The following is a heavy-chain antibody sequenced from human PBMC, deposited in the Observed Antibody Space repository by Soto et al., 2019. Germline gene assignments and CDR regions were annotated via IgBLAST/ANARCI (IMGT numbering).Heavy chain of an antibody. CDR1: GFTFSSYA. CDR3: AKDEGSGWYYFDY. V-gene: IGHV3-23*01. J-gene: IGHJ4*02. CDR2: ISGTSGRT. Sequence: EVQLLESGGGLVQPGGSLRLSCAASGFTFSSYAMNWVRQAPGKGLEWVSSISGTSGRTYYADSVEGRFTISRDNSKNTLYLQIDSLRVEDTAVYYCAKDEGSGWYYFDYWGQGTLVSVSS. D-gene: IGHD6-19*01.